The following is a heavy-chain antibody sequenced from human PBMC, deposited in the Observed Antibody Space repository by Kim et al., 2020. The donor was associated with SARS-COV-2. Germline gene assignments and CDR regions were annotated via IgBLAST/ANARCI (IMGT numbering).Heavy chain of an antibody. J-gene: IGHJ4*02. D-gene: IGHD3-16*02. CDR2: IYYSGST. Sequence: SETLSLTCTVSGGSISSSSYYWGWIRQPPGKGLEWIGSIYYSGSTYYNPSLKSRVTISVDTSKNQFSLKLSSVTAADTAVYYCARPLYDYVWGSYRYTGGFFDYWGQGTLVTVSS. CDR1: GGSISSSSYY. CDR3: ARPLYDYVWGSYRYTGGFFDY. V-gene: IGHV4-39*07.